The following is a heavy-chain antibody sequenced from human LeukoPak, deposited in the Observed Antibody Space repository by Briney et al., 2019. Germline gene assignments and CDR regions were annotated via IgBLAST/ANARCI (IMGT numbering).Heavy chain of an antibody. CDR3: AKVCEYQLLWDGMDV. CDR1: GFTFSGYA. Sequence: QPGGSLRLSCAASGFTFSGYAMSWVRQSPGKGLEWVSAISGSGGSTYYADSVKGRFTISRDNSKNTLYLQMNSLRAEDTAVYYCAKVCEYQLLWDGMDVWGQGTTVTVSS. V-gene: IGHV3-23*01. D-gene: IGHD2-2*01. CDR2: ISGSGGST. J-gene: IGHJ6*02.